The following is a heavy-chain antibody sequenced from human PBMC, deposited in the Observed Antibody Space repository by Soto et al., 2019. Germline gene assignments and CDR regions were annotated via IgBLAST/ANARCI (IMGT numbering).Heavy chain of an antibody. Sequence: QMQLVQSGAEVKKHGSSVKVSCKVSGGPFCDYAVRWMRQAPGQGLECMGGITPMFGTANYAQKFQGRVTITAVEVTTTAYMDLSSLRSEYTAVYYCARDLDFYGSGNYYNRIEYWGQGTLVSVSS. CDR2: ITPMFGTA. V-gene: IGHV1-69*01. D-gene: IGHD3-10*01. CDR1: GGPFCDYA. J-gene: IGHJ4*02. CDR3: ARDLDFYGSGNYYNRIEY.